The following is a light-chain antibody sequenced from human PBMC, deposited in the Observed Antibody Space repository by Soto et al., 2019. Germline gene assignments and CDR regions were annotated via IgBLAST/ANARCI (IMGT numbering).Light chain of an antibody. CDR1: SSNIGAGYN. CDR3: QSYDSSLSGGL. J-gene: IGLJ3*02. CDR2: GDS. V-gene: IGLV1-40*01. Sequence: QSVLTQPPSVSGAPGQRVTISCTGSSSNIGAGYNVHWYQQVPGTAPKLLIYGDSNRPSGVPDRFSGSKSGTSASLAITGLQAEXEADYYCQSYDSSLSGGLFGGGTKLTVL.